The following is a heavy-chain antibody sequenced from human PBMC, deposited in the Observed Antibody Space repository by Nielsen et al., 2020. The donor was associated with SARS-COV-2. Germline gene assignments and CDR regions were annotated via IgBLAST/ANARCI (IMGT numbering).Heavy chain of an antibody. CDR2: IYYSGST. CDR1: GGSISSGGYY. CDR3: AREWRVWYGSGSYSWFDP. V-gene: IGHV4-31*03. D-gene: IGHD3-10*01. Sequence: SATLSLTCTVPGGSISSGGYYWSWIRQHPGKGLEWIGYIYYSGSTYYNPSLKSRVTISVDTSKNQFSLKLSSVTAADTAVYYCAREWRVWYGSGSYSWFDPWGQGTLVTVSS. J-gene: IGHJ5*02.